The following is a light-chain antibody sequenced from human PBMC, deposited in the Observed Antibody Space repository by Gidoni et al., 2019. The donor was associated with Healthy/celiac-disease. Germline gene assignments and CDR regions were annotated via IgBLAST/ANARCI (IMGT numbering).Light chain of an antibody. V-gene: IGKV3-20*01. J-gene: IGKJ2*01. CDR1: QSVSSSY. CDR2: VAS. Sequence: IVLPPSPGTLSLSPGERATLYCRARQSVSSSYLAWSQQKPGQAPRLLIYVASSRATGIPDSFSGSGSVTDFTLTSSRLEPEDFAVYYCQQYGSSPYTFGQGTKLEIK. CDR3: QQYGSSPYT.